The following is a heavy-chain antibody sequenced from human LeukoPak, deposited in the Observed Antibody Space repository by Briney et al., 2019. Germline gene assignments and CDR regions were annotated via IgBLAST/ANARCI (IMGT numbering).Heavy chain of an antibody. J-gene: IGHJ6*03. CDR3: ARDGVVATLPGSSLYYYMDV. D-gene: IGHD5-12*01. CDR2: IDPHSGGT. Sequence: GASVKVSCKASGYTFTGYYMHWVRQAPGQGLEWMGWIDPHSGGTNYAQNFQGRVTMTRDTSIDTAYMELIRLRSDDTAVYYCARDGVVATLPGSSLYYYMDVWGKGTTVTVSS. V-gene: IGHV1-2*02. CDR1: GYTFTGYY.